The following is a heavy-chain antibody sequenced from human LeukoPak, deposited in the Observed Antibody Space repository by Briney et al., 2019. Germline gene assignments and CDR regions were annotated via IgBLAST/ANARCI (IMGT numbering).Heavy chain of an antibody. CDR2: ISAYNGNT. CDR3: ARVPSVVVPINNWFDP. Sequence: ASVKVSCKASGYTFTSYGISWVRQAPGQGLEWMGWISAYNGNTNYAQKLQGRVTMTTDTSTSTAYMELRSLRSDDTAVYYCARVPSVVVPINNWFDPWGQGTLVTVSS. CDR1: GYTFTSYG. J-gene: IGHJ5*02. D-gene: IGHD3-22*01. V-gene: IGHV1-18*01.